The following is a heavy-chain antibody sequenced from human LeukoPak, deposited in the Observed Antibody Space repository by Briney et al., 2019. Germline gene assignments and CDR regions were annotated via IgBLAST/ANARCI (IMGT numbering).Heavy chain of an antibody. Sequence: SETLSLTCTVSGDSISSGSYYWSWIRQPAGKGLEWIGRIYGRGGSNYNPSLKSRVTISIDKSKNQFSLKLSSVTAADTAVYYCARDLGYGEFDYWGQGTLVTVSS. J-gene: IGHJ4*02. CDR1: GDSISSGSYY. D-gene: IGHD4-17*01. CDR2: IYGRGGS. V-gene: IGHV4-61*02. CDR3: ARDLGYGEFDY.